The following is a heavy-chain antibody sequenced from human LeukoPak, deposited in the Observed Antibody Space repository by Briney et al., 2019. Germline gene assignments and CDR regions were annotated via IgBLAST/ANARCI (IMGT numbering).Heavy chain of an antibody. Sequence: SETLSLTCTVAGASVSGSYWSWIRQSPGKGLEWIGWIFYTGSSDYNPSLKGRVTISMDTSKNQLSLKLISVTASDTAVYYCARGSTGQYDPWGQGTLVTVSS. D-gene: IGHD3-10*01. V-gene: IGHV4-59*08. J-gene: IGHJ5*02. CDR1: GASVSGSY. CDR2: IFYTGSS. CDR3: ARGSTGQYDP.